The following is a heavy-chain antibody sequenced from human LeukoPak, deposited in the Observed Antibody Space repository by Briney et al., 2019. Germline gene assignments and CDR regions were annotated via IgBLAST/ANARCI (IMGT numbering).Heavy chain of an antibody. CDR1: GFTFNNYS. D-gene: IGHD1-14*01. Sequence: PGGSLRLSCAASGFTFNNYSMNWVRQAPGQGLEWVSSISRSAGNKFYADSLMGRFTISRDNSKNTLYLQMNSLRAEDSAVYYCARGGPDTTNRAFDIWGQGTMVTVSS. CDR2: ISRSAGNK. CDR3: ARGGPDTTNRAFDI. J-gene: IGHJ3*02. V-gene: IGHV3-21*04.